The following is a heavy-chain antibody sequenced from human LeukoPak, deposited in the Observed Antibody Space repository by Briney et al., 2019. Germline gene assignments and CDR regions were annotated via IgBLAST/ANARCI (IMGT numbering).Heavy chain of an antibody. D-gene: IGHD2-21*02. J-gene: IGHJ4*02. V-gene: IGHV1-2*02. CDR1: GYTFTAYY. Sequence: ASVKVSCKASGYTFTAYYMHWVRQAPGQGLEWMGWINLNSGGTNYAQKFQGRVTMTRDTSISAAYMDLSRLGSDDTAVYYCARVAGGDWYYSDFWGQGTLVTVSS. CDR2: INLNSGGT. CDR3: ARVAGGDWYYSDF.